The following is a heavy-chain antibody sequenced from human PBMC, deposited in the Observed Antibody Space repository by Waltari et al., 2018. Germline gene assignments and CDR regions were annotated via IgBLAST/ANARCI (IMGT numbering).Heavy chain of an antibody. J-gene: IGHJ4*02. V-gene: IGHV1-3*01. CDR1: GYTFTSYA. D-gene: IGHD2-21*01. CDR3: ARDIPRGFDY. CDR2: INAGNGNT. Sequence: QVQLVQSGAEVKKPGASVKVSCKASGYTFTSYAMHWVRQAPGQRLEWMGWINAGNGNTKDSQKCQGRVTITRDTSASTADMELSRLRSEDTAVYYCARDIPRGFDYWGQGTLVTVSS.